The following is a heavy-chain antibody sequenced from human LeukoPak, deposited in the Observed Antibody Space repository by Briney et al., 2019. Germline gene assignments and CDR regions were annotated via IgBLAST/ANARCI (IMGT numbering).Heavy chain of an antibody. D-gene: IGHD2-21*02. CDR1: GYMFTNYW. CDR2: IYPGDSDT. V-gene: IGHV5-51*01. J-gene: IGHJ3*02. CDR3: ARQKQGDFNFLAFDI. Sequence: GESLKISCKGFGYMFTNYWIGWVRQMPGKGLEWMGIIYPGDSDTRYSPSFQGQVTISADKSISTAYLQWSSLKASDTAMYYCARQKQGDFNFLAFDIWGQGTMVTVSS.